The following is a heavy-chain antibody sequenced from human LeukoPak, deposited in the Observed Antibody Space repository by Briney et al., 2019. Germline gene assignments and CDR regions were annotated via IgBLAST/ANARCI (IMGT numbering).Heavy chain of an antibody. Sequence: SETLSLTCTVSGGSISSGSYYWSWIRQPAGKGLEWIGRIYTSGSTNYNPSLKSRVTISVDTSKNQFSLKLSSVTAADTAVYYCAGGPTAMVSLDNWFDPWGQGTLVTVSS. CDR2: IYTSGST. D-gene: IGHD5-18*01. CDR3: AGGPTAMVSLDNWFDP. CDR1: GGSISSGSYY. V-gene: IGHV4-61*02. J-gene: IGHJ5*02.